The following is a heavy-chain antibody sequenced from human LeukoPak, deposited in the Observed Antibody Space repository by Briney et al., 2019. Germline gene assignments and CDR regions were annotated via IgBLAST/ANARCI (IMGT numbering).Heavy chain of an antibody. V-gene: IGHV4-59*01. D-gene: IGHD2-2*01. CDR2: INYSGST. CDR1: GGSISSYY. Sequence: PSETLSLTCSVSGGSISSYYWSWIRQPPGKGLEWIGYINYSGSTKYNPSLKSRVTISIDTSKNQFSLKLSSVTAADTAVYYCARVGNIVVGDYYYMDVWGKGTTVTVSS. J-gene: IGHJ6*03. CDR3: ARVGNIVVGDYYYMDV.